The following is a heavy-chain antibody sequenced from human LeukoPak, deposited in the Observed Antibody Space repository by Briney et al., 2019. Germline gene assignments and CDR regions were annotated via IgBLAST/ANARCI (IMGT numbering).Heavy chain of an antibody. V-gene: IGHV1-69*13. CDR1: GGTFSSYA. CDR3: ARDYGDYTWYFDL. D-gene: IGHD4-17*01. Sequence: SVKVSCKASGGTFSSYAISWVRQAPGQGLEWMGGIIPVFGTANYAQKFQGRVTITADESTSTAYMELSSLRSEDTAVYYCARDYGDYTWYFDLWGRGTLVTVSS. CDR2: IIPVFGTA. J-gene: IGHJ2*01.